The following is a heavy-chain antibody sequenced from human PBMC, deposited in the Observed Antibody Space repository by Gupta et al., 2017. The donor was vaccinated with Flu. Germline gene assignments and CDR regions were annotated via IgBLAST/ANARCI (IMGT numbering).Heavy chain of an antibody. J-gene: IGHJ6*02. Sequence: EVQLVESGGVLVQPGGSLRLSCSASGITISRYWMHWVRHAPGKGLMWVSRINSEGSSTSYADSVKGRFTISRDNAKNTLYLQMDSLRVEDTAVYYCARGAFWNTYYLGYAMDVWGQGTTVTVSS. D-gene: IGHD3-3*01. CDR1: GITISRYW. V-gene: IGHV3-74*01. CDR2: INSEGSST. CDR3: ARGAFWNTYYLGYAMDV.